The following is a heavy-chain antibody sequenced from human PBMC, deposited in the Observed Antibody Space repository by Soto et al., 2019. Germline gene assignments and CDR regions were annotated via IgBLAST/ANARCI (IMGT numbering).Heavy chain of an antibody. CDR3: SSHCIAGAGPVLYDSGMDV. Sequence: QVQLVQSGAEVKKPGSSVKVSCKASGGTFSSYAISWVRQAPGQGLEWMGGIIPIFGTANYAQKFQGRVTITADESTSTAYMELSSVRSEDRAVYYCSSHCIAGAGPVLYDSGMDVWGQGSMVTVCS. J-gene: IGHJ6*02. D-gene: IGHD6-13*01. V-gene: IGHV1-69*12. CDR2: IIPIFGTA. CDR1: GGTFSSYA.